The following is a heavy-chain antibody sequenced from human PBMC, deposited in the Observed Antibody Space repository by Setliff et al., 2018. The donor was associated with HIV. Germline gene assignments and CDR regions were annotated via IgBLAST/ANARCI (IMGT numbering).Heavy chain of an antibody. CDR1: GFTFSSYW. CDR2: INSDGSST. Sequence: GGSLRLSCAASGFTFSSYWMHWVRQAPGKGLMWVSRINSDGSSTNYADSVKGRFTISRDNAKKTLFLQMSSLRADDTAIYYCASSNVVVVTASVSDAFDLWGQGTMVTVSS. V-gene: IGHV3-74*01. D-gene: IGHD2-21*02. J-gene: IGHJ3*01. CDR3: ASSNVVVVTASVSDAFDL.